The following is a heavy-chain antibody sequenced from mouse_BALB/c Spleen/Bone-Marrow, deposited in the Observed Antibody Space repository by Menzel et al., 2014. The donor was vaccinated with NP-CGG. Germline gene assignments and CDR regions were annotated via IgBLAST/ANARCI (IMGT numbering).Heavy chain of an antibody. D-gene: IGHD2-2*01. V-gene: IGHV1S81*02. CDR1: GYSFTSYY. CDR3: RRSYYGYYFDF. CDR2: INHSNGCT. J-gene: IGHJ1*01. Sequence: VQLQQSGAELVKPGASVKLSCKASGYSFTSYYMYWVKQRPGQGLEWIGEINHSNGCTNFNEKFKSKATLTVDKSYSTAYMLLSKLTSDDAAVYYYRRSYYGYYFDFWGAGTTVTVSS.